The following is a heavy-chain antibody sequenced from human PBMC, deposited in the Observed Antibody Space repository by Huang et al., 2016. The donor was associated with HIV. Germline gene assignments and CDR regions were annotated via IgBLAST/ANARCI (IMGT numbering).Heavy chain of an antibody. CDR3: ARERRGFGMDV. Sequence: QVQLVQSGAEVKKPGASVRVSCQASGYTFTSYYMHWVRQAPGQGLEWRGIINSIGGSTTYAQKFQGRVTMTRDTSTSTVYMELSNLRSEDTAVYYCARERRGFGMDVWGKGTTVTVSS. J-gene: IGHJ6*04. CDR1: GYTFTSYY. CDR2: INSIGGST. V-gene: IGHV1-46*03.